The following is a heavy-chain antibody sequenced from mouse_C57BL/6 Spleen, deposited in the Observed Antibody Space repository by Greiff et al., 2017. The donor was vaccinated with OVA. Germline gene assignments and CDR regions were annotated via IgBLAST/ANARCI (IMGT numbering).Heavy chain of an antibody. J-gene: IGHJ2*01. CDR1: GYAFSSSW. CDR3: ARRGVTSPLDY. Sequence: QVQLKESGPELVKPGASVKISCKASGYAFSSSWMNWVKQRPGKGLEWIGRIYPGDGDTNYNGKFKGKATLTADKSSSTAYMQLSSLTSEDSAVYFCARRGVTSPLDYWGQGTTLTVSS. D-gene: IGHD2-2*01. CDR2: IYPGDGDT. V-gene: IGHV1-82*01.